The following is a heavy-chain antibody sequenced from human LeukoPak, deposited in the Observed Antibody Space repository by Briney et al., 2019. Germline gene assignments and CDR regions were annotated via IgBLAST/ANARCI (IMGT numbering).Heavy chain of an antibody. Sequence: GASVKVSCKASGYTFTNYDLNWVRQAPGQGLEWMGWMNPNSGNTGYAQKFQGRVTMTRNTSISTAYMELSRLRSDDTAVYYCARDACSSTSCSIYYFDYWGQGTLVTVSS. CDR3: ARDACSSTSCSIYYFDY. CDR2: MNPNSGNT. CDR1: GYTFTNYD. D-gene: IGHD2-2*01. J-gene: IGHJ4*02. V-gene: IGHV1-8*01.